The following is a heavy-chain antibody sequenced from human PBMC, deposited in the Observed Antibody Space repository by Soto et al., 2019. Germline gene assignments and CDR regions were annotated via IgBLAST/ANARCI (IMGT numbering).Heavy chain of an antibody. D-gene: IGHD3-10*01. CDR2: ISDAGTNK. CDR3: AKGWLRLLWFGEFTHTMDV. Sequence: GGSLRLSCAVYGFTLSNYGMHWVRQAPGKGLEWVALISDAGTNKYFVDSVKGRFTISRDNSKNTLYLQMNSLRAEDTAVYYCAKGWLRLLWFGEFTHTMDVWGQGTTVTVSS. V-gene: IGHV3-30*18. J-gene: IGHJ6*02. CDR1: GFTLSNYG.